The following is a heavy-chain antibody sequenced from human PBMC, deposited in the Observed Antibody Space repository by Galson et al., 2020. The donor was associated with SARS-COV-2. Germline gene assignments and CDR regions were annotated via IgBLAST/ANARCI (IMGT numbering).Heavy chain of an antibody. CDR3: ARDRQGGATEYGMDV. J-gene: IGHJ6*02. D-gene: IGHD1-26*01. V-gene: IGHV4-59*01. CDR2: IYYSGST. CDR1: GGSISSYY. Sequence: ETSETLSLTCTVSGGSISSYYWSWIRQPPGKGLEWIGYIYYSGSTNYNPSLKSRVTISVDTSKNQFSLQLSSVTAADTAAYYCARDRQGGATEYGMDVWGQGTTVTVSS.